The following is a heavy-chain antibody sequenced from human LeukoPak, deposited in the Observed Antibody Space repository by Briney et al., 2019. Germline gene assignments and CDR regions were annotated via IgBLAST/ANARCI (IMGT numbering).Heavy chain of an antibody. CDR3: ATHTYYYSSGSFAY. CDR2: MNPSSGIT. CDR1: GYTFTSYD. V-gene: IGHV1-8*01. J-gene: IGHJ4*02. D-gene: IGHD3-10*01. Sequence: RASVKVSCKASGYTFTSYDINWVRQATGQGPEWMGWMNPSSGITGYAQRFQGRVSMTRDTSTNTAYLELSSLRSEDTAVYYCATHTYYYSSGSFAYWGQGTLVTVSS.